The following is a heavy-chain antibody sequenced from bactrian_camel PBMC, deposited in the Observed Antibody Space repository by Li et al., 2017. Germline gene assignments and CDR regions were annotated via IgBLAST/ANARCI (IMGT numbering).Heavy chain of an antibody. CDR1: GFTVSSTA. Sequence: VQLVESGGDLVRPGGTLTLSCAASGFTVSSTAMSWVRQTPEKGLEWVSLITSSGGSKLYADSVKGRFTISRDNAKNTLYLQMNRLETEDTAVYYCAAHVGFVGQGTQVTVS. J-gene: IGHJ4*01. CDR2: ITSSGGSK. D-gene: IGHD5*01. V-gene: IGHV3S31*01.